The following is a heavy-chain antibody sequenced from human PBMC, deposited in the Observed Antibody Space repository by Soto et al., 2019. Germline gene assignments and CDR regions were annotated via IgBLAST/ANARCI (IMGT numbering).Heavy chain of an antibody. D-gene: IGHD3-10*01. J-gene: IGHJ5*02. Sequence: SVKVSCKASGFTFTSSAVQWVRQARGQRLEGIGWIVVGSGNTNYAQKFQESVTITRDMSTSTAYMELSSLRSEDTAVYYCARSQDVSFGVDPWGQGTLVTVSS. CDR2: IVVGSGNT. V-gene: IGHV1-58*01. CDR1: GFTFTSSA. CDR3: ARSQDVSFGVDP.